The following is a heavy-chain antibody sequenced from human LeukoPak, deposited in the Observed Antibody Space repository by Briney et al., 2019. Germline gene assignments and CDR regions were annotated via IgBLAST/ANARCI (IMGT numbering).Heavy chain of an antibody. D-gene: IGHD3-3*01. J-gene: IGHJ3*02. CDR1: GGSFSGYY. CDR3: ARKGRFAFDI. V-gene: IGHV4-34*01. CDR2: INHSGST. Sequence: PSETLSLTCAVYGGSFSGYYWSWIRQPPGKGLEWIGEINHSGSTNYNPSLKSRVTISVDTSKNQFSLKLSSVTAADTAVYYCARKGRFAFDIWGQGTMVTVSS.